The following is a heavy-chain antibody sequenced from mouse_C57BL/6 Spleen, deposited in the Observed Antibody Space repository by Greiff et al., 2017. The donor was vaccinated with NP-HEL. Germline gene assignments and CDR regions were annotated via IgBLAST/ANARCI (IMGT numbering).Heavy chain of an antibody. CDR1: GFTFSSYG. J-gene: IGHJ2*01. CDR2: ISSGGSYT. CDR3: ARVDITTVVPLFDY. Sequence: VQLKESGGDLVKPGGSLKLSCAASGFTFSSYGMSWVRQTPDKRLEWVATISSGGSYTYYPDSVKGRFTISRDNAKNTLYLQMSSLKSEDTAMYYCARVDITTVVPLFDYWGQGTTLTVSS. V-gene: IGHV5-6*01. D-gene: IGHD1-1*01.